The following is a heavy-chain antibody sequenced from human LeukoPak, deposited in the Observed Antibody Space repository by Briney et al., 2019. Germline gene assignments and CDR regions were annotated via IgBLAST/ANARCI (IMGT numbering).Heavy chain of an antibody. CDR2: IKRDGSEK. Sequence: GGSLRLSCAASGFTFSSYWMRWVRQAPGKGLEWVANIKRDGSEKYYVDSVRGRFTISRDNAKNSLYLQMNSLRAEDTAVYYCARHLRITMIVVVITSWFDPWGQGTLVTVSS. CDR1: GFTFSSYW. J-gene: IGHJ5*02. D-gene: IGHD3-22*01. V-gene: IGHV3-7*01. CDR3: ARHLRITMIVVVITSWFDP.